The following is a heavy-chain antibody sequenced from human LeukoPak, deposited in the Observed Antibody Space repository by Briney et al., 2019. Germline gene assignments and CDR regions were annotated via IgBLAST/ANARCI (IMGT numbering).Heavy chain of an antibody. V-gene: IGHV3-43*02. CDR1: GFTFDDYP. CDR3: AKDYY. CDR2: ISGDGATT. J-gene: IGHJ4*02. Sequence: QPWGSLRLSCAASGFTFDDYPMHWVRQGPGKGLEGLSLISGDGATTYYADSVKVRFTISRDNIKNSLYLQMNSLRTEDTALYSCAKDYYWGQGTLVTVSS.